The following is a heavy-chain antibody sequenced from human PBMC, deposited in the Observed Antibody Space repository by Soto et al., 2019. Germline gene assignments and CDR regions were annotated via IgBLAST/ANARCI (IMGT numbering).Heavy chain of an antibody. Sequence: AASVKVSCKASGYTFTSYGISWVRRAPGQGLEWMGWISANNGNTNYAQKLQGRVTMTRNTSTSTAYMELSSLRSEDTAVYYCARTERFLEWFRGANYYYYYMDVWGKGTTVTVSS. CDR2: ISANNGNT. CDR1: GYTFTSYG. J-gene: IGHJ6*03. V-gene: IGHV1-18*01. CDR3: ARTERFLEWFRGANYYYYYMDV. D-gene: IGHD3-3*01.